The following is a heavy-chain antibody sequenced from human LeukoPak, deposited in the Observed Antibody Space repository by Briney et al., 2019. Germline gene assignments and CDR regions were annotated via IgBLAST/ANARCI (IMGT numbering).Heavy chain of an antibody. CDR2: IRYDGSKK. J-gene: IGHJ4*02. Sequence: GGSLRLSCAASGFTFSSYGIHWVRQAPGKGLEWVAFIRYDGSKKYYADSVKGRFTISRDNSKNTLSLQMNSLRVEDTAVYYCASDPVYDSSGYYRYFDYWGQGTLVTVSS. V-gene: IGHV3-30*02. D-gene: IGHD3-22*01. CDR3: ASDPVYDSSGYYRYFDY. CDR1: GFTFSSYG.